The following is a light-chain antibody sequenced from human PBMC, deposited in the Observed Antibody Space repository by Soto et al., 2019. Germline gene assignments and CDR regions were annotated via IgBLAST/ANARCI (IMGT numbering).Light chain of an antibody. CDR1: SSDVGAYKY. CDR3: TSYVGSNIWV. Sequence: QSALTQPPSASGSPGQSVTISCTGTSSDVGAYKYVSWYQQYPGRARKLMIYEVSKRPSGVPDRFSGSKSGNTAPVTVSGRQPEDEADYYCTSYVGSNIWVFGGGTKVTVL. J-gene: IGLJ3*02. V-gene: IGLV2-8*01. CDR2: EVS.